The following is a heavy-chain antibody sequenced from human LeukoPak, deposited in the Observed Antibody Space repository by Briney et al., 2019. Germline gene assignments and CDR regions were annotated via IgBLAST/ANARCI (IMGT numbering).Heavy chain of an antibody. D-gene: IGHD3-22*01. CDR2: IYYSGST. CDR3: ARARYYDSSGYYSRFDY. Sequence: PSETLSLTCTVSGGSISSYYWSWIRQPPGKGLEWIGYIYYSGSTNYNPSLKSRATISVDTSKNQFSLKLSSVTAADTAVYYCARARYYDSSGYYSRFDYWGQGTLVTVSS. J-gene: IGHJ4*02. CDR1: GGSISSYY. V-gene: IGHV4-59*01.